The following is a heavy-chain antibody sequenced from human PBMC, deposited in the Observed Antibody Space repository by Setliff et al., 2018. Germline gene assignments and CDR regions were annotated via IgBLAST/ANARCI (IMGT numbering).Heavy chain of an antibody. Sequence: KTSETLSLTCTVSPGSISRHYWSWFRQAPGKGLEWIGYRQDNGERDYNPSLGSRVTISVDTSKNQFSLMLTSVTAADTAIYYCAGRPQNTPMGPCDYWGQGTLVTVSS. V-gene: IGHV4-59*11. D-gene: IGHD5-18*01. CDR1: PGSISRHY. CDR2: RQDNGER. CDR3: AGRPQNTPMGPCDY. J-gene: IGHJ4*02.